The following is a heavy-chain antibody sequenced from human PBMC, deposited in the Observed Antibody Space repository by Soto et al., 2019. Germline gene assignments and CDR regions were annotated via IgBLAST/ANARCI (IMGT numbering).Heavy chain of an antibody. CDR2: MNPNSGNS. CDR3: ARGPIAAVIRYGMDV. CDR1: GYGFASYD. D-gene: IGHD6-13*01. Sequence: VPVEVSCKASGYGFASYDINWVRQATGQGLEWMGWMNPNSGNSGYAQKFQGRVTMTRNTSISTAYMELSSLRSEYTAVYYCARGPIAAVIRYGMDVWGQGTTVTVSS. V-gene: IGHV1-8*01. J-gene: IGHJ6*02.